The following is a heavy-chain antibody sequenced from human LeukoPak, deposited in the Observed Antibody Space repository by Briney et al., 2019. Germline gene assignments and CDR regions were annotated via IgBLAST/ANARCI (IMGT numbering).Heavy chain of an antibody. CDR2: MFAGEST. D-gene: IGHD1-26*01. J-gene: IGHJ4*02. CDR3: ASHYSGTYVNY. CDR1: GVSIRSYY. Sequence: SSETLSLTCTVSGVSIRSYYWSWIRQPPGKGLEWIGHMFAGESTNQNPSPKSRVTISMDTSKNQFSLKLDSVTAADTAVYYCASHYSGTYVNYWGQGILVTVSS. V-gene: IGHV4-59*01.